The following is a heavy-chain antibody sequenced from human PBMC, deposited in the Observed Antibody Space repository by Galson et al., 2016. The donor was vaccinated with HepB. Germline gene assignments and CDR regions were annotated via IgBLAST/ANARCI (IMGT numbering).Heavy chain of an antibody. CDR3: ARHLTYYAISTGFSTPYYFDL. Sequence: ETLSLTCSVSGGSITNINYYWGWIRPPPGKGLEWIGSIYYSGRTPYNPSLKSRVTIFVDTSKNLFSLKLDSVTAADTAVYYCARHLTYYAISTGFSTPYYFDLWGQGTLVTVSS. CDR1: GGSITNINYY. V-gene: IGHV4-39*01. D-gene: IGHD3-9*01. CDR2: IYYSGRT. J-gene: IGHJ4*02.